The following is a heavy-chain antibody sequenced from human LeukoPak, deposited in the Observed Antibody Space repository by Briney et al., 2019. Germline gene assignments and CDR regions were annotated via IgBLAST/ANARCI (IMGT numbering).Heavy chain of an antibody. D-gene: IGHD4-17*01. V-gene: IGHV1-2*02. Sequence: ASVKVSCKASGYTFTGYYMHWVRQAPGQGLEWMGWINPNSGGTNYAQKFQSRVTMTRDMSISTTYMELSRLRSDDTAVYYCASLIRAVTYFDYWGQGTLVTVPS. CDR1: GYTFTGYY. CDR2: INPNSGGT. J-gene: IGHJ4*02. CDR3: ASLIRAVTYFDY.